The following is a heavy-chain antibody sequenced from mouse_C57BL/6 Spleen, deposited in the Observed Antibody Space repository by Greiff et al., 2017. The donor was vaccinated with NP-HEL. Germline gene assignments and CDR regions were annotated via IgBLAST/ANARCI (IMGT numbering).Heavy chain of an antibody. J-gene: IGHJ2*01. Sequence: QVQLKQSGAELVRPGTSVKLSCKASGYTFTSYWMHWVKQRPGQGLEWIGVIDPSDSYTNYNQKFKGKATLTVDTSSSTAYMQLSSLTSEDSAVYYCAREIITTVVADYWGQGTTLTVSS. CDR1: GYTFTSYW. CDR3: AREIITTVVADY. V-gene: IGHV1-59*01. D-gene: IGHD1-1*01. CDR2: IDPSDSYT.